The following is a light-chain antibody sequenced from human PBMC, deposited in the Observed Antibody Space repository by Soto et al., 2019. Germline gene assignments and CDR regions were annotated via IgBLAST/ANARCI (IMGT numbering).Light chain of an antibody. CDR1: QNVRSNY. J-gene: IGKJ2*01. V-gene: IGKV3-20*01. CDR2: GVS. CDR3: QQYSSSPFT. Sequence: DIVLTQSPGTLSLSPGERAILSCRASQNVRSNYLAWYQQKSGQAPRLLIYGVSSRATGIPDRFSGSGSGTDFTITISRLEPEDFAVYYCQQYSSSPFTFGQGTKVEI.